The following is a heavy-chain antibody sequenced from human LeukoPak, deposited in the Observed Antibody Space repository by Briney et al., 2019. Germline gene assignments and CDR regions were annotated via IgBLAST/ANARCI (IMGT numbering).Heavy chain of an antibody. Sequence: GGSLRLSCAASGFTFSSYAMNWVRQAPGKGLEWVSTISGSVGSTYYADSVKGRFTISKDNAKNTVYLQMNNLRAEDTAVYYCVSFYETYWGRGTLVTVSS. J-gene: IGHJ4*02. CDR2: ISGSVGST. D-gene: IGHD2-2*01. V-gene: IGHV3-23*01. CDR1: GFTFSSYA. CDR3: VSFYETY.